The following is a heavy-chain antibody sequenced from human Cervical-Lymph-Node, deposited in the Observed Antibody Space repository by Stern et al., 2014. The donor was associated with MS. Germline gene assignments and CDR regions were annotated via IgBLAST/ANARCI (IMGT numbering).Heavy chain of an antibody. CDR3: AKDRGEFHRPLGIADY. V-gene: IGHV3-30*18. CDR2: ISLDGSNI. Sequence: QVQLVESGGGVVQPGRSLRLSCAVSGFIFSNYGMHWVRQAPGKGLEWVAVISLDGSNIDMADSVKGRFTISRDNSKDTLSLQMNSVRLEDTAVYYCAKDRGEFHRPLGIADYWGQGTLVTVSS. CDR1: GFIFSNYG. J-gene: IGHJ4*02. D-gene: IGHD7-27*01.